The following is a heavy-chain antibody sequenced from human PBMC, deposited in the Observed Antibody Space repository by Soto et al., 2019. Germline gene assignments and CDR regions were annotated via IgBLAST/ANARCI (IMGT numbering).Heavy chain of an antibody. Sequence: SVKVSCKASGYTFTSYYMHWVRQAPVQGLEWMGIVNPTGGSTAYTSYAQKFQGRVTMTRDTSTSTVYMELSSLRSEDTAVYYCAKVSGGPPMVMGDFYYAMDVWGQGTTVTVSS. D-gene: IGHD3-10*01. J-gene: IGHJ6*02. CDR3: AKVSGGPPMVMGDFYYAMDV. V-gene: IGHV1-46*01. CDR1: GYTFTSYY. CDR2: VNPTGGSTAYT.